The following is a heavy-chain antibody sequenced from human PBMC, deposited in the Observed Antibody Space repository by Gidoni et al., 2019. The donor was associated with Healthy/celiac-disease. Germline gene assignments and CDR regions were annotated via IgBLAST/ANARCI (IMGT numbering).Heavy chain of an antibody. CDR2: IYYSGST. D-gene: IGHD1-26*01. CDR3: ARTLGGSYKLDY. J-gene: IGHJ4*02. V-gene: IGHV4-39*01. CDR1: GGSISSSSYY. Sequence: QLQLQESVPGLVMPSETLSLPCTFPGGSISSSSYYWGWIRQPPGKGLEWIGSIYYSGSTYYNPSLKRRVTISVDTAKNQFSLKLSSVTAADTAVYYCARTLGGSYKLDYWGQGTLVTVSS.